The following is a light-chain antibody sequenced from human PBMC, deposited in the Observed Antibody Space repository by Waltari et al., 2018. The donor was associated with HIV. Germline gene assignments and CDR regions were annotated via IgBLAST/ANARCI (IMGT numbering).Light chain of an antibody. CDR2: GHN. Sequence: QSVMSHPPSASGTPGQTVTISCSGRFSNPGATTVTWYQQIPGTAPRLLIYGHNQRPSGVPDRFSGSRSGTSASLTIGGLQSEDEADYYCSAWDDSLRATVFGTGTRVTVL. CDR3: SAWDDSLRATV. CDR1: FSNPGATT. J-gene: IGLJ1*01. V-gene: IGLV1-44*01.